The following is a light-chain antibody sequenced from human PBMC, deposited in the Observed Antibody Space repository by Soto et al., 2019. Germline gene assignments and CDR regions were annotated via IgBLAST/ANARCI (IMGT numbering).Light chain of an antibody. V-gene: IGKV3-11*01. Sequence: EIVLTQSPATVSLSPGERATLSCRASQSVSSYLAWYQQKPGQAPRLLIYDASNRATGIPARFSGSGSGTDFTLTISSLEPEDFAVYYCQQRSNWPLMYTFGQGTKLEIK. J-gene: IGKJ2*01. CDR1: QSVSSY. CDR2: DAS. CDR3: QQRSNWPLMYT.